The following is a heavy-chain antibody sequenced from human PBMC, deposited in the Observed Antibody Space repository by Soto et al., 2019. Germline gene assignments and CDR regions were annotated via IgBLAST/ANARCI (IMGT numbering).Heavy chain of an antibody. Sequence: QVQLQQWGAGLLKSSETLSLTCSVYGESLNGYYWTWIRQPPGKGLEWIGEIHYSGSTSYNPSLKSRVNMSIDLSKNQFSLRLTSVTAADTAVYYCARGLGATDYWGQGTLVTVSS. CDR1: GESLNGYY. V-gene: IGHV4-34*01. CDR2: IHYSGST. CDR3: ARGLGATDY. J-gene: IGHJ4*02. D-gene: IGHD2-15*01.